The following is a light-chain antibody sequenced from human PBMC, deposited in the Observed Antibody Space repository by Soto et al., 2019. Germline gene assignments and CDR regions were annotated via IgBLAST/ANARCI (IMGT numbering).Light chain of an antibody. CDR1: SSNIGAGYD. CDR3: QSYDRSLIWGV. CDR2: GNS. V-gene: IGLV1-40*01. Sequence: QSVLTQPPSVSGAPGQRVTISCTGSSSNIGAGYDVHWYQQLPGTAPKLLIYGNSNRPSGVPDRFSGSKSGTSASLAITGLQAEDEADYYCQSYDRSLIWGVFGGGTKLTVL. J-gene: IGLJ2*01.